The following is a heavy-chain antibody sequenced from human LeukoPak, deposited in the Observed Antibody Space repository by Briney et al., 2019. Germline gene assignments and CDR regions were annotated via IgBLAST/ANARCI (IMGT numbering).Heavy chain of an antibody. D-gene: IGHD3-22*01. V-gene: IGHV3-23*01. CDR3: AKGSYYDSSGYYYFDY. CDR1: GFTFSSYA. Sequence: GGSLRLSCAASGFTFSSYAMSWVRQAPGKGLEWVSAISGSGGSTYYADSVKGRFTISRDNSKNTLYLQVNSLRADDTAVYYCAKGSYYDSSGYYYFDYWGQGTLVTVSS. J-gene: IGHJ4*02. CDR2: ISGSGGST.